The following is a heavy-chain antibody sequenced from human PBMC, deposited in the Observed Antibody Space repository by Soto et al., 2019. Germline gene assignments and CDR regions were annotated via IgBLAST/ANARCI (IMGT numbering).Heavy chain of an antibody. D-gene: IGHD4-4*01. CDR3: ARLVTTGVDYYYYYGMDV. J-gene: IGHJ6*02. CDR1: GYSFTSYW. CDR2: IYPGDSDT. V-gene: IGHV5-51*01. Sequence: PGESLKISCKGSGYSFTSYWIGWVRQMPGKGLEWMGIIYPGDSDTRYSPSFQGQVTISADKSISTAYLQWSSLKASDTAMYYCARLVTTGVDYYYYYGMDVWGQGTTVTVSS.